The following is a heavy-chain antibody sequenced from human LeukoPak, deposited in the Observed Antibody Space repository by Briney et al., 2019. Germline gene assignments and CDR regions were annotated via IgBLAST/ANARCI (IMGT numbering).Heavy chain of an antibody. CDR2: INPNSGGT. D-gene: IGHD2-2*01. Sequence: ASVKISCKASGYTFTGYYMHWVRQATGQGLEWRGWINPNSGGTNYAQKFQGRVTMTRDTSISTAYMELSRLRSDDTAVYYCARDLAGYCSSTSCSSPHYDYYYYYYMDVCGKGTTVTVSS. J-gene: IGHJ6*03. CDR1: GYTFTGYY. V-gene: IGHV1-2*02. CDR3: ARDLAGYCSSTSCSSPHYDYYYYYYMDV.